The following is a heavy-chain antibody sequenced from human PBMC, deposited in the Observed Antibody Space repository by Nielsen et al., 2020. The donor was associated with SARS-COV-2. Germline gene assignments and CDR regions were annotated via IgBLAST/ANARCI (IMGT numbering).Heavy chain of an antibody. CDR2: INEDGGDK. CDR1: GFIFSDAW. J-gene: IGHJ2*01. D-gene: IGHD4-17*01. Sequence: GESLKISCAGSGFIFSDAWMTWVRQAPGKGLEWVANINEDGGDKYYVDSVKGRFTISRDNAKNSLYLQMSTLMAEDTAVYYCARCRRPYQLFSGDYYWYFDLWGRGTLVTVSS. V-gene: IGHV3-7*01. CDR3: ARCRRPYQLFSGDYYWYFDL.